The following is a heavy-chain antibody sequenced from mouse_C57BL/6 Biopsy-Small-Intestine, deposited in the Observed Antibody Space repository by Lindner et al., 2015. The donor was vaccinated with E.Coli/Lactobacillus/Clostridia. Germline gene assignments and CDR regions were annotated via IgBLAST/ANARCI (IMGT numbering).Heavy chain of an antibody. Sequence: SVKVSCKASGYTFTDFYMHWVRQAPGQGLEWMGWINPNIGATKYADKFQGWVTMTRDMSISTAYMELSRLTSDDTAVYYCSRGRPTSVPGPPLDYWGQGTLVTVPS. D-gene: IGHD6-1*01. J-gene: IGHJ4*01. CDR2: INPNIGAT. CDR3: SRGRPTSVPGPPLDY. V-gene: IGHV1-53*01. CDR1: GYTFTDFY.